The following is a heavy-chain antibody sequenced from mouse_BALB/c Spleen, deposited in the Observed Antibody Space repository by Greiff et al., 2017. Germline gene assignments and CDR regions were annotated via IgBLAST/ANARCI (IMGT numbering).Heavy chain of an antibody. CDR1: GFSLTGYG. Sequence: QVQLKESGPGLVAPSQSLSITCTVSGFSLTGYGVNWVRQPPGKGLEWLGMIWGDGSTDYNSALKSRLSISKDNSKSQVFLKMNSLQTDDTARYYCARIRRGDYYAMDYWGQGTSVTVSS. J-gene: IGHJ4*01. CDR2: IWGDGST. V-gene: IGHV2-6-7*01. CDR3: ARIRRGDYYAMDY. D-gene: IGHD2-12*01.